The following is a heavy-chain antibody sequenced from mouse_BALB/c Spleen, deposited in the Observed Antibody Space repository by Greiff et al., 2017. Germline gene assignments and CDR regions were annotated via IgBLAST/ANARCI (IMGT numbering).Heavy chain of an antibody. J-gene: IGHJ2*01. D-gene: IGHD2-3*01. CDR3: SRFYDGYYFDY. CDR1: GYSITSDYA. Sequence: EVKLMESGPGLVKPSQSLSLTCTVTGYSITSDYAWNWIRQFPGNKLEWMGYISYSGSTSYNPSLKSRISITRDTSKNQFFLQLHSVTTEDTATYYCSRFYDGYYFDYWGQGTTLTVSS. V-gene: IGHV3-2*02. CDR2: ISYSGST.